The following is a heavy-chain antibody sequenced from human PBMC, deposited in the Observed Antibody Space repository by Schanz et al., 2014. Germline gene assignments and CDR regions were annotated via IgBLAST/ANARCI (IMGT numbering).Heavy chain of an antibody. D-gene: IGHD2-2*01. CDR2: VSHDGFTK. CDR3: XXXXXCRSTSCYQYNYYGLDV. J-gene: IGHJ6*02. V-gene: IGHV3-30*04. Sequence: QVQLEESGGGVVQPGGSLRLSCVASGFSFSGFAVHWVRQAPGKGLEWVSIVSHDGFTKHYADSVRGRFTLSRDNSKXXXXXXXXXXRAEDTAXXYXXXXXXCRSTSCYQYNYYGLDVWGQGTTVTVSS. CDR1: GFSFSGFA.